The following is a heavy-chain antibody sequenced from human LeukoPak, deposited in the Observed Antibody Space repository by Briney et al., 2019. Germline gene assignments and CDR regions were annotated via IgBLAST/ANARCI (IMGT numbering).Heavy chain of an antibody. J-gene: IGHJ4*02. V-gene: IGHV3-21*01. CDR2: ISSSSNYI. D-gene: IGHD2-2*01. CDR1: EFTFSSYS. CDR3: ARDRYCTSTSCYGTDY. Sequence: KTGGSLRLSCAASEFTFSSYSMNWVRQAPGKVLEWVSSISSSSNYIYYADSVKGRFTISRDNAKNSLYLQMNSLRAEDTAVYYCARDRYCTSTSCYGTDYWGQGTLVTVSS.